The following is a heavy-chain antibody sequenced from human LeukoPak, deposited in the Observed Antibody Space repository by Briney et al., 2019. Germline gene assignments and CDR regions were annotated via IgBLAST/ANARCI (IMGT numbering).Heavy chain of an antibody. CDR3: VKDLTGTWSFDY. D-gene: IGHD3-9*01. J-gene: IGHJ4*02. V-gene: IGHV3-64D*06. Sequence: GGSLRLSCSTTGFTFSNHFMHWVRQAPGKGLEYVSSIGPNGASTLYADSVKGRFTISRDNSKNALYLQLTSLRLEDTAPYYCVKDLTGTWSFDYWGQGTLVTVSS. CDR1: GFTFSNHF. CDR2: IGPNGAST.